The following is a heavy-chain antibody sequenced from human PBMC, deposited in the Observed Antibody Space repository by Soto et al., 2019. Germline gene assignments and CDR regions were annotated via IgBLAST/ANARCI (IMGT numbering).Heavy chain of an antibody. CDR1: GGSFSGYY. CDR2: INHSGST. J-gene: IGHJ6*02. Sequence: SETLSLTCAVYGGSFSGYYWSWIRQPPGKGLEWIGEINHSGSTNYNPSLKSRVTISVDTSKNQFSLKLSSVTAADTAVYYCAREDPTYYDILTSYYRGGYNYGMDVWGQGTTVT. CDR3: AREDPTYYDILTSYYRGGYNYGMDV. V-gene: IGHV4-34*01. D-gene: IGHD3-9*01.